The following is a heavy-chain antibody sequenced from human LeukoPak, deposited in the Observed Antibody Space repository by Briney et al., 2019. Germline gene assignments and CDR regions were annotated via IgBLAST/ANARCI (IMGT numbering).Heavy chain of an antibody. CDR3: ARDGTYYYDSSGYYS. CDR2: INPNSGGT. Sequence: ASVKVSCKASGYTFTGYYMHWVRQAPGQGLEWMGRINPNSGGTNYAQKFQGRVTMTRDTSISTAYMELSRLRSDDTAGYYCARDGTYYYDSSGYYSWGQGTLVTVSS. D-gene: IGHD3-22*01. V-gene: IGHV1-2*06. CDR1: GYTFTGYY. J-gene: IGHJ4*02.